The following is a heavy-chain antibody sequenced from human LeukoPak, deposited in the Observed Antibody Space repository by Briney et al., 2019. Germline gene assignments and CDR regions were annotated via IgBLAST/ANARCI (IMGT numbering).Heavy chain of an antibody. J-gene: IGHJ5*02. D-gene: IGHD5-24*01. V-gene: IGHV1-46*01. CDR3: ARDSRLGPARDGYNGGQWFDP. Sequence: ASVKVSCKASGYTFTSYYMHWVRQAPGQGLEWMGIINPSGGSTSYAQKFQGRVTMTRDTSTSTVYMELSSLRSEDTAVYYCARDSRLGPARDGYNGGQWFDPWGQGTLVTVSS. CDR2: INPSGGST. CDR1: GYTFTSYY.